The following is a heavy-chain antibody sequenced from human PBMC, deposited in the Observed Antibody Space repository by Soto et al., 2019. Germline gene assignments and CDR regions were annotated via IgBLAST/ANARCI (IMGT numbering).Heavy chain of an antibody. CDR1: GGSISSGDYS. Sequence: SETLSLTCTVSGGSISSGDYSWSWLRQPPGKGLEWIGYIYYSGSTYYNPSLKSRVTISVDTSKNQFSLKLSSVTAADTAVYHCATADIVVVPAASNWFAPWG. CDR3: ATADIVVVPAASNWFAP. J-gene: IGHJ5*02. CDR2: IYYSGST. D-gene: IGHD2-2*01. V-gene: IGHV4-30-4*01.